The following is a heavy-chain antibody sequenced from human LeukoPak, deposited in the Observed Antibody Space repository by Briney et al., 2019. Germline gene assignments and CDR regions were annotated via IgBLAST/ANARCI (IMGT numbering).Heavy chain of an antibody. J-gene: IGHJ4*02. V-gene: IGHV3-23*01. CDR2: ISGRGEST. CDR1: GFTFSSYA. Sequence: GGSLRLSCAASGFTFSSYAMSWVRQAPGKGLEWVSCISGRGESTHFADSAKGRFTISRDNSKNTVSLQMNSLRAEDTAIYYCAALGVGGYWGQGTLVTVSS. CDR3: AALGVGGY. D-gene: IGHD3-16*01.